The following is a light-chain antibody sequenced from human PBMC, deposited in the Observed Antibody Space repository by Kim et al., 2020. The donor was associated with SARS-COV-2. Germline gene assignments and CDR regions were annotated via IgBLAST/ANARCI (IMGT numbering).Light chain of an antibody. J-gene: IGKJ2*01. V-gene: IGKV4-1*01. CDR1: QSVLYSSDNRNY. CDR2: LVS. Sequence: DIVMTQSPDSLAVSLGERATINCKSSQSVLYSSDNRNYLVWYQQKPGQPPKLLIYLVSTRESGVPDRFSGSGSGTDFALTISSLQAEDVAVYYCQQYYSTPYTFGQGTKLEI. CDR3: QQYYSTPYT.